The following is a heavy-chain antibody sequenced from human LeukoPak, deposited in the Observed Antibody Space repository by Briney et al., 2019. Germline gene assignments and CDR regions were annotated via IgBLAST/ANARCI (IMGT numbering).Heavy chain of an antibody. J-gene: IGHJ4*02. V-gene: IGHV4-59*01. CDR2: IYYSVST. CDR1: GGSIRSYY. CDR3: ARYISGSQYYFDY. D-gene: IGHD6-19*01. Sequence: SETLSLTCSVSGGSIRSYYWSLIRQPPGKGLEWIGYIYYSVSTNYTPPLKSPVTVSLDNSKKQFSLKLSSVTAADTAVYFCARYISGSQYYFDYWAQGTLVTVSS.